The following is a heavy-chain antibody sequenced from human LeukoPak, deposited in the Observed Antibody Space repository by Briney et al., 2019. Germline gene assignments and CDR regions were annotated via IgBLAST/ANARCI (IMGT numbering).Heavy chain of an antibody. CDR3: AREEVLRVAFDI. V-gene: IGHV3-64*04. CDR2: LSSNGGST. J-gene: IGHJ3*02. D-gene: IGHD1-26*01. CDR1: GFTFSSFA. Sequence: GGSLRLSCSASGFTFSSFAMHWVRQAPGKGLEYVSSLSSNGGSTYYADSVKGRFTISRDNSKNTLSLQMNSLRAEDTAVYYCAREEVLRVAFDIWGQGTMVTVSS.